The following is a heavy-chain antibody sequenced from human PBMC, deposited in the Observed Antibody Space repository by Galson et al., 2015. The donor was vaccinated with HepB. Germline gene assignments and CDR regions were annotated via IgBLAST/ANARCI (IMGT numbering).Heavy chain of an antibody. D-gene: IGHD3-22*01. V-gene: IGHV5-51*03. CDR3: ARVPGSYDSSGYYYAYYYYMDV. J-gene: IGHJ6*03. CDR1: GYSFTSYW. CDR2: IYPGDSDT. Sequence: QSGAEVKKPGESLKISCKGSGYSFTSYWIGWVRQMPGKGLEWMGIIYPGDSDTRYSPSFQGQVTISADKSIGTAYLQWSSLKASDTAVYYCARVPGSYDSSGYYYAYYYYMDVWGKGTTVTVSS.